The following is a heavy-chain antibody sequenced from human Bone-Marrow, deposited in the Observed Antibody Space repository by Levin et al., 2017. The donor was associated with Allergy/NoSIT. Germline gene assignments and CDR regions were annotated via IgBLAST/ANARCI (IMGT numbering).Heavy chain of an antibody. CDR3: AKDVTQWVAYFDI. V-gene: IGHV3-30*18. CDR1: GFTFSRFG. J-gene: IGHJ4*02. CDR2: VSDDGNND. D-gene: IGHD6-19*01. Sequence: GESLKISCAASGFTFSRFGMHWLRQAPGKGLEWVAVVSDDGNNDYYGESVEGRFTISRDNSKNTLWLQLNSLGPEDTAVYYCAKDVTQWVAYFDIWGQGTLVTVSS.